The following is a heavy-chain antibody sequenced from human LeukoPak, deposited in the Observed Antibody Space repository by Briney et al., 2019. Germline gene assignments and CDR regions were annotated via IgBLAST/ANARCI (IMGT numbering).Heavy chain of an antibody. Sequence: ASVKVSCKASGYTFTGYYMHWVRQAPGQGLEWMGWINPNSGGTNYAQKFQGRVTMTRDTSISTAYMELSRLRSDDTAVYYCAREPLSITGKGLNWFDPWGQGTLVTVSS. V-gene: IGHV1-2*02. CDR3: AREPLSITGKGLNWFDP. D-gene: IGHD1-20*01. J-gene: IGHJ5*02. CDR2: INPNSGGT. CDR1: GYTFTGYY.